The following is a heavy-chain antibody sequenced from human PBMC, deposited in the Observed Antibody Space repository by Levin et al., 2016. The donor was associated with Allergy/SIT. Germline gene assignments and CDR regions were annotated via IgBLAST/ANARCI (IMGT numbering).Heavy chain of an antibody. CDR2: ISAYNGNT. J-gene: IGHJ5*02. V-gene: IGHV1-18*01. CDR1: GYTFTSYG. CDR3: ARDPVAIPQEVGWFDP. Sequence: ASVKVSCKASGYTFTSYGISWVRQAPGQGLEWMGWISAYNGNTNYAQKLQGRVTMTTDTSTSTAYMELRSLRSDDTAVYYCARDPVAIPQEVGWFDPWGQGTLVTVSS. D-gene: IGHD1-26*01.